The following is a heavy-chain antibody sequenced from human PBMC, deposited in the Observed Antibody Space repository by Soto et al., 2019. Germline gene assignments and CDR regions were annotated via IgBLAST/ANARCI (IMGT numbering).Heavy chain of an antibody. J-gene: IGHJ3*02. CDR1: GFTFSSYW. V-gene: IGHV3-7*01. CDR2: IKQDGSEK. D-gene: IGHD3-10*01. CDR3: ARDGPTFTYYYGSGRRLSHAFDI. Sequence: GGSLRLSCAASGFTFSSYWMSWVRQAPGKGLEWVANIKQDGSEKYYVDSVKGRFTISRDNAKNSLYLQMNSLRAEDTAVYYCARDGPTFTYYYGSGRRLSHAFDIWGQGTMVTVSS.